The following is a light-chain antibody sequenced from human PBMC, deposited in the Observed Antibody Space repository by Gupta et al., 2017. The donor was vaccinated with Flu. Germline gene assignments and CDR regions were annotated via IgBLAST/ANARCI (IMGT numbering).Light chain of an antibody. V-gene: IGLV1-40*01. CDR1: SSNIGAGYA. Sequence: VTISCTGSSSNIGAGYAVHWCQQLPGTVPKVVIIDTSHGASGVPDRFSDSKSGNTASLAITGLQAEDEADYYCQSYDRSLGAWVFGGGTKLTVL. J-gene: IGLJ3*02. CDR2: DTS. CDR3: QSYDRSLGAWV.